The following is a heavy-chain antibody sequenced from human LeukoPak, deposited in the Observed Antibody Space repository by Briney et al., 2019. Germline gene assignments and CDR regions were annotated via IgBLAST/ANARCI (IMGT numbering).Heavy chain of an antibody. Sequence: ASVKVSCKASGYTFTSYYIHWVRQAPGQGLEWMGIINPSGGSTTYAQKFQGRVTFISNTSATTAFMELSSLRSEDAAVYYCARDSGSGNNDYWGQGTLVTVSS. J-gene: IGHJ4*02. V-gene: IGHV1-46*01. CDR1: GYTFTSYY. CDR3: ARDSGSGNNDY. CDR2: INPSGGST. D-gene: IGHD1-26*01.